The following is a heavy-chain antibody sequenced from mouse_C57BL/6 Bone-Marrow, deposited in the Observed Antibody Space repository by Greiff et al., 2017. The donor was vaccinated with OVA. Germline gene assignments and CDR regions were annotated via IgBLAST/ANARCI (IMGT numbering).Heavy chain of an antibody. CDR3: ARGGGYPFDY. CDR1: GYTFTSYW. V-gene: IGHV1-69*01. D-gene: IGHD2-2*01. J-gene: IGHJ2*01. CDR2: IDPSDSYT. Sequence: VQLQQPGAELVMPGASVKLSCKASGYTFTSYWMHWVKQRPGQGLEWIGEIDPSDSYTNYNQKFKGKSTLTVDKSSSTAYMQLSSLTSEDAAVYYSARGGGYPFDYWGQGTTLTVSS.